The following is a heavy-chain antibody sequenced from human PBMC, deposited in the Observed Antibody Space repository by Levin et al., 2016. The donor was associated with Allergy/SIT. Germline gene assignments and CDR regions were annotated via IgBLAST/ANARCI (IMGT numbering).Heavy chain of an antibody. Sequence: SGPTLVKPTQTLTLTCALSGFSLDTSGMCVSWIRQPPGKALEWLARIDWDDDKYYNKSLKSRLTISKDSSKNQVVLKMTNMDPVDTATYYCARISRVYSGSYSAFDSWGQGTLVTVSS. CDR1: GFSLDTSGMC. D-gene: IGHD1-26*01. J-gene: IGHJ4*02. CDR2: IDWDDDK. V-gene: IGHV2-70*11. CDR3: ARISRVYSGSYSAFDS.